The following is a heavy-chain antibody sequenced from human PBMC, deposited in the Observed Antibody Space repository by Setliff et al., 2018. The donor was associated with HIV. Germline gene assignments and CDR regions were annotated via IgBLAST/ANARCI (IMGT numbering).Heavy chain of an antibody. V-gene: IGHV4-39*02. CDR1: GPYVNSSSYY. CDR2: IYHSGNT. D-gene: IGHD3-3*01. J-gene: IGHJ3*02. CDR3: ARGGRGGLRFMADAFDI. Sequence: SEPLSLTCAVSGPYVNSSSYYWAWIRQPPGKGLEWIASIYHSGNTYYNPSLRSRVTTSVDTSKNRLSLKVSSITAADTALYFCARGGRGGLRFMADAFDIWGQGTVVTVSS.